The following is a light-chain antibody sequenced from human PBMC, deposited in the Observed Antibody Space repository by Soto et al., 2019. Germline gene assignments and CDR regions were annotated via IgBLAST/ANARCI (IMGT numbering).Light chain of an antibody. CDR2: GNR. J-gene: IGLJ1*01. Sequence: QSVLTQPPSVSGAPGQRVTISCTGASSHIGAGYDVHWYQQFPGTAPKLLIYGNRNRPSGVPDRFSGSKSGTSASLAITGLQAEDEATYYCQSCDSSLSGSGVFGTGTKVTVL. V-gene: IGLV1-40*01. CDR3: QSCDSSLSGSGV. CDR1: SSHIGAGYD.